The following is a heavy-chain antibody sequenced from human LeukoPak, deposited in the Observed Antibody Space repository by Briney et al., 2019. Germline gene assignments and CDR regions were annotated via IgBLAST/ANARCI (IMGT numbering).Heavy chain of an antibody. V-gene: IGHV3-49*04. J-gene: IGHJ3*02. CDR2: IRSKAYGGTT. CDR1: GFTFGDYA. CDR3: TRDPRGSYGPDAFDI. Sequence: GGSLRLSCTVSGFTFGDYAMSWVRQAPGKGVEWVGFIRSKAYGGTTEYAASVKGRFTISRDDSKSIAYLQIDSLKTEDTAVYYCTRDPRGSYGPDAFDIWGQGTIVTVSS. D-gene: IGHD1-26*01.